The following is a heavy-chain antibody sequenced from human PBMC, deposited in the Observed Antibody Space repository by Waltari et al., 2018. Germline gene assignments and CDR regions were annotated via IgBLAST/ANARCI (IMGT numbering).Heavy chain of an antibody. CDR1: GGTFSRYA. Sequence: QVQLVQSGAEVKKPGSSVKVSCKASGGTFSRYAISWVRQAPGQGLEWMGGIIPICGTANYAQKFQGRVTITADESTSTAYMELSSLRSEDTAVYYCARPNSKFYYYYYGMDVWGQGTTVTVSS. CDR2: IIPICGTA. V-gene: IGHV1-69*13. CDR3: ARPNSKFYYYYYGMDV. J-gene: IGHJ6*02. D-gene: IGHD2-21*01.